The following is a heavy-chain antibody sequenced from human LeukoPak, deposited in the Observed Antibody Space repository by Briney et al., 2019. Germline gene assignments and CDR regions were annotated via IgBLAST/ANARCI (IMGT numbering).Heavy chain of an antibody. Sequence: GGSLRLSCAASGFTFINYGIHWVRQAPGKGLEWAALISYDGSNKYYADSVKGRFTISRDNSKNTMYLQMNSLRVEDTAVYYCARGQRDIVVVPDTNFDYWGQGTLVTVSS. CDR1: GFTFINYG. CDR3: ARGQRDIVVVPDTNFDY. D-gene: IGHD2-2*01. CDR2: ISYDGSNK. J-gene: IGHJ4*02. V-gene: IGHV3-30*03.